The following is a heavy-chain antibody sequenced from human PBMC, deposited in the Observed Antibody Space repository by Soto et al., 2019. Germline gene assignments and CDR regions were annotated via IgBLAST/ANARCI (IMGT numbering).Heavy chain of an antibody. CDR1: GFTFSSYA. CDR3: AKPHAVLRFLEWSFDY. J-gene: IGHJ4*02. Sequence: GGSLRLSCAASGFTFSSYAMSWVRHAPGKGLEWVSAISGSGGSTYYADSVKGRFTISRDNSKNTLYLQMNSLRAEDTAVYYCAKPHAVLRFLEWSFDYWGQGTLVTVSS. D-gene: IGHD3-3*01. CDR2: ISGSGGST. V-gene: IGHV3-23*01.